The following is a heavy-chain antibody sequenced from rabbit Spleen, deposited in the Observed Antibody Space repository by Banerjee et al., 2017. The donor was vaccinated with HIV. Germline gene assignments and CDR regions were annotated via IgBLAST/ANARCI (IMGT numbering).Heavy chain of an antibody. D-gene: IGHD8-1*01. V-gene: IGHV1S40*01. Sequence: QSLEESGGDLVKPEGSLTLTCTASGFSFSNGYYMCWVRQAPGKGLEWIACIDAGSSGSTYYASWAKGRFTISKTSSTTVTLQMTSLTVADTATYFCARDTGSSFSSYGMDLWGPGTLVTVS. CDR2: IDAGSSGST. CDR3: ARDTGSSFSSYGMDL. CDR1: GFSFSNGYY. J-gene: IGHJ6*01.